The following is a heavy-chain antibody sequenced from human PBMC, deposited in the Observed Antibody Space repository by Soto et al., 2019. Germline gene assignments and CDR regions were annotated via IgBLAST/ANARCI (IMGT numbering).Heavy chain of an antibody. Sequence: PGGSLRLSCAASGFIFSSYDMHRVRQTTGKGLEWVSCISTGGDTFYPGSLKCRFTISRENGKNSLYLQMNSLRAGDTAVYCCARGPATAAGTDYYGMDVWGQGTTVTVSS. D-gene: IGHD6-13*01. CDR2: ISTGGDT. V-gene: IGHV3-13*01. CDR3: ARGPATAAGTDYYGMDV. J-gene: IGHJ6*01. CDR1: GFIFSSYD.